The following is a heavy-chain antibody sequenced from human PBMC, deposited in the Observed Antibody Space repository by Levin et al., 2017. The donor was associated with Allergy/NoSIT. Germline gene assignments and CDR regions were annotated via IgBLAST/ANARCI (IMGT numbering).Heavy chain of an antibody. J-gene: IGHJ4*02. Sequence: ASVKVSYKASGYTFTGYYMHWVRQAPGQGLEWMGWINPNSGGTNYAQKFQGRVTMTRDTSISTAYMELSRLRSDDTAVYYCARDPDHYYDSSGYPHYWGQGTLVTVSS. V-gene: IGHV1-2*02. D-gene: IGHD3-22*01. CDR2: INPNSGGT. CDR1: GYTFTGYY. CDR3: ARDPDHYYDSSGYPHY.